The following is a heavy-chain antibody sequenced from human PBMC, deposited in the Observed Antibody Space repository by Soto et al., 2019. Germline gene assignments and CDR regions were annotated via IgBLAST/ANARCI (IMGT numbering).Heavy chain of an antibody. CDR2: IIPIFGTA. J-gene: IGHJ4*02. D-gene: IGHD3-22*01. CDR3: AREVGESQGDSSGPRPDD. V-gene: IGHV1-69*13. Sequence: SVKVSCKASGGTFSSYAISWVRQAPGQGLEWMGGIIPIFGTANYAQKFQGRVTITADESTSTAYMELSSLRSEDTAVYYCAREVGESQGDSSGPRPDDWGQGTLVTVSS. CDR1: GGTFSSYA.